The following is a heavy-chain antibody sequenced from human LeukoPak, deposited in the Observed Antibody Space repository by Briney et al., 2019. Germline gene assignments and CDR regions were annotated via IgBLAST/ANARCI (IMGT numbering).Heavy chain of an antibody. D-gene: IGHD1-1*01. CDR2: IRSKTEGETK. J-gene: IGHJ4*02. CDR3: ATGVVTGTSR. Sequence: GGSLRLSCAVSRITFRNAWMSWVRQAPGKGLEWVARIRSKTEGETKEYAASVKGRFTISRDDSRSRLYLQMNGPKTEDTAVYYCATGVVTGTSRWGQGTLVTVSS. V-gene: IGHV3-15*01. CDR1: RITFRNAW.